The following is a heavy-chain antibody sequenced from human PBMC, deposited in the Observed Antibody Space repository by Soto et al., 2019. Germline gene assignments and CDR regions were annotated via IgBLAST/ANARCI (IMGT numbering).Heavy chain of an antibody. CDR2: IIPISGSA. CDR1: SGTFSNYV. Sequence: GDSGKVSFKASSGTFSNYVVNWLRQATGQGLEWMGRIIPISGSANYAQKFQGRVTITADKSTSTSYMELSSLRSEDTAVYYCARDMTRTVVPYFDFWGQGTLVTVSS. D-gene: IGHD1-7*01. CDR3: ARDMTRTVVPYFDF. V-gene: IGHV1-69*06. J-gene: IGHJ4*02.